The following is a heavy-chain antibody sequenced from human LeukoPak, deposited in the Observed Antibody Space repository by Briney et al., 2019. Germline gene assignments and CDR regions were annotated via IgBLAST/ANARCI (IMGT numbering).Heavy chain of an antibody. D-gene: IGHD5-18*01. J-gene: IGHJ3*02. CDR2: ISSSSSYI. CDR1: GFTFSSYS. V-gene: IGHV3-21*01. CDR3: ARFNPHGGYSYGLSAFDI. Sequence: GGSLRLSCAASGFTFSSYSMNWVRQAPGKGLEWVSSISSSSSYIYYADSVKGRFTISRDNAKNSLYLQMNSLRAEDTAVYYCARFNPHGGYSYGLSAFDIWGQGTMVTVSS.